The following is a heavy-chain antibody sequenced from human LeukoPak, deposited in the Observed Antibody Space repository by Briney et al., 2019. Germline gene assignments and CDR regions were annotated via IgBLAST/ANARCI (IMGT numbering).Heavy chain of an antibody. CDR3: ARHVDTAMVY. D-gene: IGHD5-18*01. V-gene: IGHV4-59*08. CDR1: GGSISSYY. CDR2: IYYSGST. Sequence: SETLSLTCTVSGGSISSYYWSWIRQPPGKGLEWIGYIYYSGSTNYNPSLKSRVTISVDTSKNQFSLKLSSVTAADTAVYYCARHVDTAMVYWGQGTLVTVSS. J-gene: IGHJ4*02.